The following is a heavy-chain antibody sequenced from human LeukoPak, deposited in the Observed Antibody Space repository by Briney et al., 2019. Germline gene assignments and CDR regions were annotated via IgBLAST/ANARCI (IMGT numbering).Heavy chain of an antibody. V-gene: IGHV3-23*01. J-gene: IGHJ4*02. D-gene: IGHD6-19*01. Sequence: PGGSLRLSCAASGFTFSSDWMSWVRQAPGKGLEWVSAISGSCGSTYYADSVKGRFTISRDNSKNTLYLQMNSLRAEDTAVDYCARAGAVAVGYLWGQGTLVTVSS. CDR1: GFTFSSDW. CDR3: ARAGAVAVGYL. CDR2: ISGSCGST.